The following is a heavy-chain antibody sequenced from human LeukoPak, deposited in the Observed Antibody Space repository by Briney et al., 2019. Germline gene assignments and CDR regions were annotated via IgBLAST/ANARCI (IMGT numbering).Heavy chain of an antibody. CDR2: MNHSVSS. V-gene: IGHV4-34*01. CDR1: GGSFGVYY. D-gene: IGHD6-19*01. J-gene: IGHJ4*02. Sequence: PSETLSLICAVHGGSFGVYYWSWIRQPLGRGGGWVGEMNHSVSSNYNPSHKSGVTISVVTSKNQYSLKLSSVPAADTAVYYCARWKSGWYIFYFDYWGQGTLVTVSS. CDR3: ARWKSGWYIFYFDY.